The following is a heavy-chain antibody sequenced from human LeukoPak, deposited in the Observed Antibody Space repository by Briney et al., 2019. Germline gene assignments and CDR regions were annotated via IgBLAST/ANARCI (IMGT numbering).Heavy chain of an antibody. CDR3: ATDGPGTLTGYSLYYFDY. V-gene: IGHV3-30*04. D-gene: IGHD3-9*01. CDR2: ISSDENNK. J-gene: IGHJ4*02. CDR1: GFTFSYYA. Sequence: GGSLRLSCAASGFTFSYYALHWVRQAPGKGLEWVAVISSDENNKYYADSVKGRFTISRDNSKDTLYLQMNSLRAEDTALYYCATDGPGTLTGYSLYYFDYWGQGTLVTVSS.